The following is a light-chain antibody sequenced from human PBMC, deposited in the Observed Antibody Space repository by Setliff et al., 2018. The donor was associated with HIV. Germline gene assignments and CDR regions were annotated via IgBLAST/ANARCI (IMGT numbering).Light chain of an antibody. V-gene: IGLV2-8*01. CDR3: QSYDTTLRGYV. CDR2: EVS. Sequence: QSVLTQPPSASGSPGQSVTISCTGTSSDVGGYNYVSWYQQHPGKAPKLMIYEVSKRPSGVPDRFSGSKSGNTASLTVSGLQAEDEADYFCQSYDTTLRGYVFGSGTKVTV. J-gene: IGLJ1*01. CDR1: SSDVGGYNY.